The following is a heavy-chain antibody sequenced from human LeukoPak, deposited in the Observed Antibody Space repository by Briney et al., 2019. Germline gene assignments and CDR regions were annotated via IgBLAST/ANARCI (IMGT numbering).Heavy chain of an antibody. V-gene: IGHV4-39*01. Sequence: SETLSLTCTVSGDSISGSSYCWGWIRQPPGKGLEWIGNIYNSANTHYNPSLKTRITMSVDTSKNQFSLKLNSVTAADTGIYYCARHSRSAYTGYENAFDIWGQGTMVTVSS. J-gene: IGHJ3*02. CDR1: GDSISGSSYC. CDR2: IYNSANT. D-gene: IGHD5-12*01. CDR3: ARHSRSAYTGYENAFDI.